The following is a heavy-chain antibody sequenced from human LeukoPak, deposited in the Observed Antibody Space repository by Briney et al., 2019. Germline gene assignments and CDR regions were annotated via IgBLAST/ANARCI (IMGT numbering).Heavy chain of an antibody. V-gene: IGHV3-23*01. CDR2: LGGSGENR. D-gene: IGHD2-2*01. J-gene: IGHJ6*02. Sequence: GGALRLSCAASGLTFTDYSMSWVRQAPGKGLEGVSGLGGSGENRSSATSVTGRFSISRDNSKHTVYLQMNSLRAEDTAIYYCVKDRPCETCMPMDAWGQGTTVTVSS. CDR1: GLTFTDYS. CDR3: VKDRPCETCMPMDA.